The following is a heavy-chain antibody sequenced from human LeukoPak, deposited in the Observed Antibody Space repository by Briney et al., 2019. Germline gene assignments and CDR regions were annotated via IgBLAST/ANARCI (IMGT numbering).Heavy chain of an antibody. CDR1: GGSFSGYY. CDR2: INHSGST. V-gene: IGHV4-34*01. CDR3: ARGGDCGGDCYKDY. D-gene: IGHD2-21*02. J-gene: IGHJ4*02. Sequence: SETLSLTCAVYGGSFSGYYWSWIRQPPGKGLEWIGEINHSGSTNYNPSLKSRVTISVDTSKNQLSLKLSSVTAADTAVYYCARGGDCGGDCYKDYWGQGTLVTVSS.